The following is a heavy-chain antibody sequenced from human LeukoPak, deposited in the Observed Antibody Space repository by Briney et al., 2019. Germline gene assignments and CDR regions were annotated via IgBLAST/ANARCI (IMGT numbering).Heavy chain of an antibody. CDR2: ASHDEVGK. CDR1: GFTFSDYA. CDR3: AKDRGYGEHEPFES. D-gene: IGHD4-17*01. J-gene: IGHJ4*02. V-gene: IGHV3-30*18. Sequence: GSLRLSCVGSGFTFSDYAIHWVRQAPGKGLEWVAVASHDEVGKQFADSVKGRFTLSRDNSRDSVHLQMNRLRDEDTGVYYCAKDRGYGEHEPFESWGQGSLVAVSS.